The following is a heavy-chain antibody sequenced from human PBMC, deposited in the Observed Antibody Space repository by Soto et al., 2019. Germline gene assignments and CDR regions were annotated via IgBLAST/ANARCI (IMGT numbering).Heavy chain of an antibody. CDR2: INHSGST. J-gene: IGHJ5*02. V-gene: IGHV4-34*01. CDR1: GGSFSGYY. D-gene: IGHD6-13*01. Sequence: SETLSLTCAVYGGSFSGYYWSWIRQPPGKGLEWIGEINHSGSTNYNPSLKSRVTISVDTSKNRFSLKLSSVTAADTAVYYCAGPRIAAAGTKEFWFDPWGQGTLVTVSS. CDR3: AGPRIAAAGTKEFWFDP.